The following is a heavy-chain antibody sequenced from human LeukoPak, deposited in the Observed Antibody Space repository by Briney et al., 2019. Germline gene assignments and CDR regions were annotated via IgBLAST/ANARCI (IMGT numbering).Heavy chain of an antibody. CDR2: IDPSGGST. CDR1: GYTFTSYY. Sequence: ASVKVSCKASGYTFTSYYIHWVRQAPGQGLEWMGIIDPSGGSTNYAQKSQGRVTMTRDTSTSTVYMELSSLRSEDTAVYYCARESGGNPATSEDYWGQGTLVTVSS. V-gene: IGHV1-46*01. CDR3: ARESGGNPATSEDY. J-gene: IGHJ4*02. D-gene: IGHD4-23*01.